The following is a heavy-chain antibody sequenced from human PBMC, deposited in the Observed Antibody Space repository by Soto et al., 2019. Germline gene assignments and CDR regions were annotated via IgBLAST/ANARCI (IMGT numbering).Heavy chain of an antibody. D-gene: IGHD5-12*01. Sequence: PSETLSLTCTVSCGSISSGDYSWSWIRQPPGKGLEWIGYIYYSGSTYYNPSLKSRVIISVDTSKSQFSLKLSSVTAADTAVYYCARETNGYDSNWFDPWGQGTLVTVSS. CDR3: ARETNGYDSNWFDP. CDR2: IYYSGST. J-gene: IGHJ5*02. V-gene: IGHV4-30-4*01. CDR1: CGSISSGDYS.